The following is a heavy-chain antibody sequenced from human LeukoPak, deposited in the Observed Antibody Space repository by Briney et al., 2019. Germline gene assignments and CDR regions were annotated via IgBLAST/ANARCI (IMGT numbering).Heavy chain of an antibody. D-gene: IGHD6-19*01. J-gene: IGHJ4*02. V-gene: IGHV3-23*01. CDR2: ISGSGGST. CDR3: AGGPRIAVAGNFDY. CDR1: GGSISSYY. Sequence: PSETLSLTCTVSGGSISSYYWSWVRQAPGKGLEWVSAISGSGGSTYYADSVKGRFTISRDNSKNTLYLQMNSLRAEDTAVYYCAGGPRIAVAGNFDYWGQGTLVTVSS.